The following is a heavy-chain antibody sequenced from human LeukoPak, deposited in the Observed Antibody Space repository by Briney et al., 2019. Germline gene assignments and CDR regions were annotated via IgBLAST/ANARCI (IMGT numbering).Heavy chain of an antibody. J-gene: IGHJ4*02. Sequence: PGGSLRLSCAASGFTFSTYWMHWVRQAPGKGLEWVSSISSSTSYIYYADSVKGRFTISRDNAKNSLYLQMNSLRAEDTAAYYCAREGDGDYVRSDYWGQGTLVTVSS. CDR3: AREGDGDYVRSDY. CDR1: GFTFSTYW. CDR2: ISSSTSYI. V-gene: IGHV3-21*01. D-gene: IGHD4-17*01.